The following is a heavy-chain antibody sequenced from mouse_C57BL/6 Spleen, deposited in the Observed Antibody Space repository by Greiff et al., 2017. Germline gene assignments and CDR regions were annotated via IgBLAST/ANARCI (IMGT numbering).Heavy chain of an antibody. D-gene: IGHD1-3*01. J-gene: IGHJ2*01. CDR2: ISYDGSN. Sequence: EVKLMESGPGLVKPSQSLSLTCSVTGYSITSGYYWNWIRQFPGNKLEWLGYISYDGSNNYNPSLKNRISITRDTSKNQFFLKLNSVTTEDTATYYCARGVYPRYFDYWGQGTTLTVSS. CDR3: ARGVYPRYFDY. V-gene: IGHV3-6*01. CDR1: GYSITSGYY.